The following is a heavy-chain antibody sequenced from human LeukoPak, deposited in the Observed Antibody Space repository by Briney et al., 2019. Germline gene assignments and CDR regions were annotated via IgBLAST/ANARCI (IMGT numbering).Heavy chain of an antibody. D-gene: IGHD1-26*01. CDR1: GFTFSNYY. Sequence: GGSLRLSCAVSGFTFSNYYMNWVRQAPGKGLEWVSAISGSGGGTYYTDSVKGRFTISRDNSRNTVDLQMNSLRADDTAVYYCAKGGTIVGPTYFDFWGQGTLVTVSS. CDR3: AKGGTIVGPTYFDF. J-gene: IGHJ4*02. V-gene: IGHV3-23*01. CDR2: ISGSGGGT.